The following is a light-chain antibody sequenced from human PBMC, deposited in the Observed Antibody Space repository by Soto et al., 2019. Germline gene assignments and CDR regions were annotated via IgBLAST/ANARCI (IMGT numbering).Light chain of an antibody. Sequence: DIVMTQSPDSLAVSLGERATINCKSSQSVLYRSNNQNYIAWYQQKPGQPPTLLIHWASTRESGVPDRFSGRRSGTDIHLTISSPQAEDVAVYYCQQYYSSPWTFGQGTKREI. V-gene: IGKV4-1*01. CDR2: WAS. J-gene: IGKJ1*01. CDR1: QSVLYRSNNQNY. CDR3: QQYYSSPWT.